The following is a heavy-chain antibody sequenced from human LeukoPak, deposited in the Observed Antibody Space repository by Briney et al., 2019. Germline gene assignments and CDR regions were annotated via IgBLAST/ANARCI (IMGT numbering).Heavy chain of an antibody. D-gene: IGHD6-6*01. V-gene: IGHV1-69*04. J-gene: IGHJ4*02. CDR2: IIPILGIA. CDR3: ARGSSSSWGGRDDY. Sequence: GSSVKVSCKASGGTFSSYAISWVRQAPGQGLEWMGRIIPILGIANYAQKFQGRVTITADKSTSTAYMELSSLRSEDTAVYYCARGSSSSWGGRDDYWGQGTLVTVSS. CDR1: GGTFSSYA.